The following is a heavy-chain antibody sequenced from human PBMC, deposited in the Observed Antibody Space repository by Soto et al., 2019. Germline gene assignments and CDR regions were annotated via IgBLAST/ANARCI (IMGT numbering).Heavy chain of an antibody. D-gene: IGHD6-6*01. J-gene: IGHJ6*02. CDR1: GATVSRGDYC. Sequence: SSETLSLTCTVSGATVSRGDYCWTWIRQTPGKGLEWIGYIYSSGTTNYNPALKSRVTISLDTSRSYFSLKLTSVTAADTARYYCAKGRGGRDCRVTSCGLVHYGMDVWGQGTPVTVSS. CDR3: AKGRGGRDCRVTSCGLVHYGMDV. V-gene: IGHV4-61*03. CDR2: IYSSGTT.